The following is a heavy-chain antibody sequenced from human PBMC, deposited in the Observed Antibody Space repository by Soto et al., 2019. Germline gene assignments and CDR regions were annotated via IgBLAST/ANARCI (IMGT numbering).Heavy chain of an antibody. V-gene: IGHV3-23*01. D-gene: IGHD2-15*01. CDR1: GFTFSSYA. Sequence: EVQLLESGGGLVQPGGSLRLSCAASGFTFSSYAMSWVRQAPGKGLEWVSAISGSGGSTYYADSVKGRFTISRDNSKNRLYLQMNSLGAEDTAVYYCAKDCSGGSCYSVSDSWGQGTLVTVPS. CDR2: ISGSGGST. CDR3: AKDCSGGSCYSVSDS. J-gene: IGHJ4*02.